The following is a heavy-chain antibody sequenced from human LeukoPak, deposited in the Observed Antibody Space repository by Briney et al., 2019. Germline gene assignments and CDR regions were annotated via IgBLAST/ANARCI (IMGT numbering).Heavy chain of an antibody. Sequence: GRSLRLSRAASGFTFGDYAMHWVRQAPGKGLEWVSGISWNNKNILYVDSVTGRFTISRDNAKNSLYLQMSSLRTEDTALYYCAKASAQQPFLDFWGQGTLVTVSS. J-gene: IGHJ4*02. CDR2: ISWNNKNI. D-gene: IGHD6-13*01. V-gene: IGHV3-9*01. CDR3: AKASAQQPFLDF. CDR1: GFTFGDYA.